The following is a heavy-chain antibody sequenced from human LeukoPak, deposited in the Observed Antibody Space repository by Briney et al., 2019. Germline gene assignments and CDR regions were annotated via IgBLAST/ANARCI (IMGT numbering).Heavy chain of an antibody. J-gene: IGHJ6*03. V-gene: IGHV3-11*04. Sequence: GGSLRLSCAASGFTFRDSYMSWIRPAPGKGLEWVSYISSIGSTIYYADSVKGRCTISRHNPKNSQYLQMNSLRAEDTAVYYCARRQLGYYYYMDVWGEGTTVTISS. CDR2: ISSIGSTI. D-gene: IGHD6-6*01. CDR1: GFTFRDSY. CDR3: ARRQLGYYYYMDV.